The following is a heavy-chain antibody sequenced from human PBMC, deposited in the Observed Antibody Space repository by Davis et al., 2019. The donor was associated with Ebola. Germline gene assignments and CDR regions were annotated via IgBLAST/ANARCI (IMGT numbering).Heavy chain of an antibody. J-gene: IGHJ6*02. CDR2: IWYDGSNK. CDR1: GFTFSSYG. V-gene: IGHV3-33*01. D-gene: IGHD6-6*01. CDR3: AREYSSSSYLFWQQLYGMDV. Sequence: GESLKISCAASGFTFSSYGMHWVRQAPGKGLEWVAVIWYDGSNKYYADSVKGRFTISRDNSKNTLYLQMNSLRAEDTAVYYCAREYSSSSYLFWQQLYGMDVWGQGTTVTVSS.